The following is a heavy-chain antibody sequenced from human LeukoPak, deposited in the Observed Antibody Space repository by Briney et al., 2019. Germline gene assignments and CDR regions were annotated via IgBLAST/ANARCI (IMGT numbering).Heavy chain of an antibody. V-gene: IGHV3-23*01. D-gene: IGHD6-19*01. CDR1: GFTFSSYA. CDR3: AKSAVGHNFDY. Sequence: GGSLRLSCTASGFTFSSYAMSWVRQAPGKGLEWVSVISGGGSSTYYADPVKGRFTISRDNSKNTLYLQMNSLRAEDTAVYYCAKSAVGHNFDYWGQGTLVTVSS. J-gene: IGHJ4*02. CDR2: ISGGGSST.